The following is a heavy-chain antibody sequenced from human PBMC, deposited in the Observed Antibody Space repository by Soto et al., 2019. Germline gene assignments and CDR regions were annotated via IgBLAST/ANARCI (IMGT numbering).Heavy chain of an antibody. CDR3: AKSPRFDWLLRYFDL. CDR2: ISGSGGST. Sequence: EVQLLESGGGLVQPGGSLRLSCVASGFTFSSYAMSWVRQAPGKGLEWVSAISGSGGSTYYADSVKGRFTISRDNSKNTLYLQMNSLRAEDTAVYYCAKSPRFDWLLRYFDLWGRGTLVTVSS. CDR1: GFTFSSYA. D-gene: IGHD3-9*01. V-gene: IGHV3-23*01. J-gene: IGHJ2*01.